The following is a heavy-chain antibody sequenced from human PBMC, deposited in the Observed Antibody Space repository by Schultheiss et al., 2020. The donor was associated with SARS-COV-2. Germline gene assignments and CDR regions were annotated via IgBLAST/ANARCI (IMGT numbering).Heavy chain of an antibody. Sequence: GGSLRLSCAASRFTFSNYGMHWVRQAPGKGLQWVAVIFSDGNTKYYADSVKCRFNISRDNSKNTLSLQMNSLTAEDTAVYYCAKDASSSGWYLNWYFDLWGRGTLVTVAS. CDR2: IFSDGNTK. V-gene: IGHV3-30*18. CDR1: RFTFSNYG. D-gene: IGHD6-19*01. CDR3: AKDASSSGWYLNWYFDL. J-gene: IGHJ2*01.